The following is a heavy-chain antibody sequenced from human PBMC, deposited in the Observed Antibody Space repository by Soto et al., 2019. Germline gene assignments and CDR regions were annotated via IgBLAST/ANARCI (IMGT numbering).Heavy chain of an antibody. CDR3: AREVYVWGSYRYARDAFDI. V-gene: IGHV4-34*01. CDR2: INHSGGT. J-gene: IGHJ3*02. Sequence: SETLSLTCAVYGGSFSGHYWSWIRQPPGKGLEWIGEINHSGGTSYNPSLKSRVTISVDTSKSQFSLKLTSVTAADTAAYYCAREVYVWGSYRYARDAFDIWGRGTVVTVSS. CDR1: GGSFSGHY. D-gene: IGHD3-16*02.